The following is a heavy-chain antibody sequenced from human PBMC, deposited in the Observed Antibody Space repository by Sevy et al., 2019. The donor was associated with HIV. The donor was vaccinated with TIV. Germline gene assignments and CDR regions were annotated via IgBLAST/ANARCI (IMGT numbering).Heavy chain of an antibody. CDR2: ISYDGSNK. J-gene: IGHJ4*02. D-gene: IGHD4-17*01. CDR3: AKDFRRYGDYGYFDY. Sequence: GGSLRLSCAASGFTFSSYGMHWVRQAPGKGLEWVAVISYDGSNKYYADSVKGRFTISRDNSKNTLYLQMNSLRAEDTAVYYCAKDFRRYGDYGYFDYWGQGTLVTVSS. CDR1: GFTFSSYG. V-gene: IGHV3-30*18.